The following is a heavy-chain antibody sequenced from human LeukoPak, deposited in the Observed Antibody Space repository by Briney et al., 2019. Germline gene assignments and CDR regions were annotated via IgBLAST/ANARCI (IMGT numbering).Heavy chain of an antibody. CDR2: IRYDGSNK. CDR3: AKEAQAYYYYYMDV. Sequence: GGSLRLSCAASGFTFSSYGMNWVRQAPGKGLEWVAFIRYDGSNKYYANSVKGRFAISRDNSRNTLYLQMNSLRAEDTAVYYCAKEAQAYYYYYMDVWGKGTTVTISS. J-gene: IGHJ6*03. CDR1: GFTFSSYG. V-gene: IGHV3-30*02.